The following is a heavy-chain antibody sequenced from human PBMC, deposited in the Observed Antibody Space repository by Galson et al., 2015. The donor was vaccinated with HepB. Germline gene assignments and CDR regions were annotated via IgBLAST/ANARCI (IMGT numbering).Heavy chain of an antibody. V-gene: IGHV3-73*01. CDR3: QAVAGTGVYYYGMDV. D-gene: IGHD6-19*01. Sequence: SLRLSCAASGFTFSGSAMHWVRQASGKGLEWVGRIRSKANSYATAYAASVKGRFTISRDDSKNTAYLQMNSLKTEDTAVYYCQAVAGTGVYYYGMDVWGQGTTVTVSS. J-gene: IGHJ6*02. CDR1: GFTFSGSA. CDR2: IRSKANSYAT.